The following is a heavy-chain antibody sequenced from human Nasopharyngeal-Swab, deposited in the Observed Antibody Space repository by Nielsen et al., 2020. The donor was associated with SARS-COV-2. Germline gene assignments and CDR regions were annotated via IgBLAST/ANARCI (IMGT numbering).Heavy chain of an antibody. CDR3: AKGNYDFWSASANFDY. CDR1: GFTFSNYG. V-gene: IGHV3-30*18. J-gene: IGHJ4*02. CDR2: ISYDGSFK. Sequence: GGSLRLSCAASGFTFSNYGMYWVRQAPGKGLEWVTVISYDGSFKYYADSVKGRFTISRDNSKNTLYLQMNSLRAEDTAVYYCAKGNYDFWSASANFDYWGQGTLVTVSS. D-gene: IGHD3-3*01.